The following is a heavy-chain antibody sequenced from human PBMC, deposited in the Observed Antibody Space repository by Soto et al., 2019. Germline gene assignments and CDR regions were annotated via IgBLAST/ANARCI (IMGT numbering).Heavy chain of an antibody. Sequence: PSETLSLTCTVSGGSISSSSYYWGWIRQPPGQGLEWIGNIYYNGRNYYKQSLKSRVTISVDTSKKQFSLKLSSMTAADTAVYYFARRASVYDYGAYYFDYWGLGTLVTAPQ. CDR1: GGSISSSSYY. CDR2: IYYNGRN. J-gene: IGHJ4*02. D-gene: IGHD4-17*01. CDR3: ARRASVYDYGAYYFDY. V-gene: IGHV4-39*01.